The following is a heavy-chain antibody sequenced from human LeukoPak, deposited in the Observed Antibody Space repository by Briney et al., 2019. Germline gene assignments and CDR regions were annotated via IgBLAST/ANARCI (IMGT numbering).Heavy chain of an antibody. J-gene: IGHJ4*02. CDR1: GFTVSSNY. CDR3: ARVLTMVRGVIILAYYLDY. V-gene: IGHV3-66*01. Sequence: PGGSLRLSCAASGFTVSSNYMSWVRQAPGKGLEWVSVIYSGVSTYYADSVKGRFTTSTHNSKNTLYLQMNSLRPEDTAVYYCARVLTMVRGVIILAYYLDYWGQGTLVTVSS. D-gene: IGHD3-10*01. CDR2: IYSGVST.